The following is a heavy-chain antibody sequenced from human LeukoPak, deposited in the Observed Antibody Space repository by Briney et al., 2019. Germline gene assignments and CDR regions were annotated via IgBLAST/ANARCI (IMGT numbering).Heavy chain of an antibody. V-gene: IGHV4-59*01. Sequence: PSETLSLTCTVSGDSISTYYWGWIRQPPGKGLGWIGYVSSNEGTNYNPSLKSRVTISVDTSKNQFSLRLSSVTAADTAVYYCARRTSSNYVDFWGQGALVTVSS. CDR1: GDSISTYY. J-gene: IGHJ4*02. CDR2: VSSNEGT. CDR3: ARRTSSNYVDF. D-gene: IGHD4-11*01.